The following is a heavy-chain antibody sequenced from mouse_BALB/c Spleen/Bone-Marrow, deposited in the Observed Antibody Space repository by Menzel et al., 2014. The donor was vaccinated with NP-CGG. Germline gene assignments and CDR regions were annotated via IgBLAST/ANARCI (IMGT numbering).Heavy chain of an antibody. CDR3: ARTLYDYYAMDY. CDR2: ISYSGST. J-gene: IGHJ4*01. Sequence: VQLKESGPGLVKPSQSLSLTCTVTGYSITSDYAWNWIRQFPGNKLEWMGYISYSGSTSYNPSLKSRISITRDTSKNQSFLQLNSVTTEDTATYYCARTLYDYYAMDYWGQGTSVTVSS. V-gene: IGHV3-2*02. D-gene: IGHD2-3*01. CDR1: GYSITSDYA.